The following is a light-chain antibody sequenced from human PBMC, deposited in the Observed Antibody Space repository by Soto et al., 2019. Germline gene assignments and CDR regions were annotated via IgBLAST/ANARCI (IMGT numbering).Light chain of an antibody. CDR3: QQRLNWPPG. CDR2: DAS. Sequence: EIFLTQSPDTLSLSPWEVATLSWRASQSVTNYIAWYQQRPGQAPRLLIYDASNRATGVPARFSGSGSGTDFTLTISDLEPADFGLYYCQQRLNWPPGFGQGTKVDIK. V-gene: IGKV3-11*01. CDR1: QSVTNY. J-gene: IGKJ1*01.